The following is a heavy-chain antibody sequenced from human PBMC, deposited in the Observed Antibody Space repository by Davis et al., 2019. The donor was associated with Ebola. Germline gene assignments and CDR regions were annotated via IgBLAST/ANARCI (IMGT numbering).Heavy chain of an antibody. V-gene: IGHV1-3*01. J-gene: IGHJ4*02. D-gene: IGHD2-8*01. CDR2: INAGNGNT. CDR3: ARDHEDIVLMVYAIPATVKFDY. CDR1: GYTFTSYA. Sequence: ASVKVSCKASGYTFTSYAMHWVRQAPGQRLEWMGWINAGNGNTKYSQKFQGRVTITRDTSASTAYMELSSLRSEDTAVYYCARDHEDIVLMVYAIPATVKFDYWGQGTLVTVSS.